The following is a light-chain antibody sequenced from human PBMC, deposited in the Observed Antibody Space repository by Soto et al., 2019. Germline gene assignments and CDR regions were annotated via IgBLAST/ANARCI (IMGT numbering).Light chain of an antibody. V-gene: IGKV1-5*03. CDR3: QQYNGYWT. Sequence: DIQMTQSPSTLSASVGDRVTITCRASQSISGSLAWYQQKPGKAPRLLIYEASNLKSGVPSRFSGSGSGTEYTLTISSLQPDDFASYYCQQYNGYWTFGQGTKVE. CDR2: EAS. CDR1: QSISGS. J-gene: IGKJ1*01.